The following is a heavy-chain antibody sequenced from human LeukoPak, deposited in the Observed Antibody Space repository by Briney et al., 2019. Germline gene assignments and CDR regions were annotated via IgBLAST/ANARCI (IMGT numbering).Heavy chain of an antibody. CDR1: GFTFGNFV. V-gene: IGHV3-30*18. J-gene: IGHJ6*02. Sequence: HPGGSLRLSCAASGFTFGNFVMHWVRQAPGKGLEWVAGILNDGSNTDYADSVKGRFTVSRDNSENTLYLQMNSLRDEDTAVYYCAKYKGAALYYHYGLDVWGPGTTVIASS. CDR3: AKYKGAALYYHYGLDV. D-gene: IGHD1-14*01. CDR2: ILNDGSNT.